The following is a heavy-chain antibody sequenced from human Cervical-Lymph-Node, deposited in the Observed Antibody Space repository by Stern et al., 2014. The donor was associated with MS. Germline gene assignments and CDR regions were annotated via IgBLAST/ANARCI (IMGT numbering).Heavy chain of an antibody. D-gene: IGHD2-2*01. Sequence: EVQLEESGAEVKKPGESLKISCKGSGYSFTSYWIGWVRQMPGKGLEWMGLINPGDSDTRYSPSFQGQVTISADKSISTAYLQWSSLKASDTAMYYCARRHCSSRRCGWFDPWGQGTLVTVSS. CDR3: ARRHCSSRRCGWFDP. J-gene: IGHJ5*02. CDR2: INPGDSDT. V-gene: IGHV5-51*01. CDR1: GYSFTSYW.